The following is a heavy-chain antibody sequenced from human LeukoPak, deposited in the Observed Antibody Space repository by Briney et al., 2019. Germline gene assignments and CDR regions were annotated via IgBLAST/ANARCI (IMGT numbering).Heavy chain of an antibody. CDR3: AKDASFMITFGGVIVPDWFDP. CDR2: ISGSGGST. V-gene: IGHV3-23*01. D-gene: IGHD3-16*02. CDR1: GFTFSSYA. J-gene: IGHJ5*02. Sequence: PGGSLRLSCAASGFTFSSYAMSWVRQAPGKGLEWVSAISGSGGSTYHADSVKGRFTISRDNSKNTLYLQMNSLRAEDTAVYYCAKDASFMITFGGVIVPDWFDPWGQGTLVTVSS.